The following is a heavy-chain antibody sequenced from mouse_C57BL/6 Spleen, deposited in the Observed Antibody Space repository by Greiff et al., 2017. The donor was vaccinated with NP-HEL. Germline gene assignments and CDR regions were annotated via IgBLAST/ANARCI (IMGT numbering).Heavy chain of an antibody. Sequence: QVQLKESGPGLVQPSQSLSITCTVSGFSLTSYGVHWVRQSPGKGLEWLGVIWSGGSTDYNAAFISRLSISKDNPKSQVFFKMNSLQADDTAIYYCARDLGPGYYAMDYWGQGTSVTVSS. CDR2: IWSGGST. CDR3: ARDLGPGYYAMDY. D-gene: IGHD3-3*01. J-gene: IGHJ4*01. V-gene: IGHV2-2*01. CDR1: GFSLTSYG.